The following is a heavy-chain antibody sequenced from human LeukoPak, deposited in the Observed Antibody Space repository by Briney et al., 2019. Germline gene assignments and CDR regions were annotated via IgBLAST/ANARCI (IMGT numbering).Heavy chain of an antibody. Sequence: PSETLSLTCTVSGGSISSGSYYWSWIRQPAGKGLEWIGRIYTSGSTNYNPSLKSRVTISVDTSKNQFSLKLSSVTAADTAVYYCARSVATGGNFWGQGTLVTVSS. J-gene: IGHJ4*02. D-gene: IGHD1-26*01. CDR1: GGSISSGSYY. CDR2: IYTSGST. CDR3: ARSVATGGNF. V-gene: IGHV4-61*02.